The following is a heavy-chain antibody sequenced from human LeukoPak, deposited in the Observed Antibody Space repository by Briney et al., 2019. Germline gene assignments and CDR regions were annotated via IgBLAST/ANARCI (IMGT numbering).Heavy chain of an antibody. CDR2: IYSDDST. CDR3: ARDMSGSYLLDAFDI. J-gene: IGHJ3*02. V-gene: IGHV3-53*01. CDR1: GFTVSSNY. D-gene: IGHD1-26*01. Sequence: GGSLRLSCAASGFTVSSNYMTWVRQAPGKGLEWVSVIYSDDSTHYADSVKGRFTISRDNSKNTAYLQMNSLRAEDTAVYYCARDMSGSYLLDAFDIWGQGTMVTVSS.